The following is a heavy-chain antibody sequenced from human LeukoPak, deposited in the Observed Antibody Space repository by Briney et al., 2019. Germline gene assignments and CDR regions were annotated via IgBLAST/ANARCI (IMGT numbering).Heavy chain of an antibody. V-gene: IGHV1-69*13. J-gene: IGHJ5*02. CDR1: GDTFGSYA. Sequence: SVKVSCKASGDTFGSYALSWVRQAPGQGLEWMGGIIPIFGTANYAQKFQGRVTITADESTSTAYMDLSRLRCEDTAVYYCASSLGYTYGWNPWGQGTLVTVSS. D-gene: IGHD5-18*01. CDR2: IIPIFGTA. CDR3: ASSLGYTYGWNP.